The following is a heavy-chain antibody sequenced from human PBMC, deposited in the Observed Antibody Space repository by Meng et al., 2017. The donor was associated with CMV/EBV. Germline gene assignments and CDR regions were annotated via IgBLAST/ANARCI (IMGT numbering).Heavy chain of an antibody. CDR1: SFSGYY. D-gene: IGHD2-2*01. CDR3: ARGQEVVVVPAARTSWFDP. CDR2: ITHSGST. V-gene: IGHV4-34*01. J-gene: IGHJ5*02. Sequence: SFSGYYWSWIRQPPGKGLEWIGEITHSGSTNYNPSLTSRVTISVDTSKNQFSLKLSSVTAADTAVYYCARGQEVVVVPAARTSWFDPWGQGTLVTVSS.